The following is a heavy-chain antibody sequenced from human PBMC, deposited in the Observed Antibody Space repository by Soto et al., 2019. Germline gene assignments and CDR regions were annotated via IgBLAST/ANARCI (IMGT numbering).Heavy chain of an antibody. CDR1: GFTFSSYP. J-gene: IGHJ4*02. D-gene: IGHD2-2*01. CDR3: ARVAPYCSTTTCYLDS. CDR2: IVGSGNGCNT. Sequence: EVQLLESGGGLVRPGWSLRLSCAASGFTFSSYPMKWVRQGPGKGLEWVSTIVGSGNGCNTDYADSVKGRFVISRDNSKNTVYLQMNSLRAEDTAVYYWARVAPYCSTTTCYLDSWGQGTLVTVSS. V-gene: IGHV3-23*01.